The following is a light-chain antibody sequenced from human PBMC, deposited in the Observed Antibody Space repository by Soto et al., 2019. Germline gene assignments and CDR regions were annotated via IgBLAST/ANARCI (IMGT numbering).Light chain of an antibody. CDR1: QGISSY. J-gene: IGKJ1*01. V-gene: IGKV1-8*01. Sequence: AIRMTQSPSSRSASTGDRVTITCLASQGISSYLAWYQQKPGKAPKLLIYAASTLQSGVPSRFSGSGSGTDFTLTISCLQSEDFATYYCQQYYSYPQTFGQGTKVDIK. CDR2: AAS. CDR3: QQYYSYPQT.